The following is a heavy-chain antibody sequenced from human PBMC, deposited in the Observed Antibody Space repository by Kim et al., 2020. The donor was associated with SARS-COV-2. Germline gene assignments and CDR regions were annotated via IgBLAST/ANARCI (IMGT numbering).Heavy chain of an antibody. CDR3: ARDKKRIVVVPAAINYYGMDV. J-gene: IGHJ6*02. V-gene: IGHV4-34*01. CDR2: INHSGST. CDR1: GGSFSGYY. D-gene: IGHD2-2*02. Sequence: SETLSLTCAVYGGSFSGYYWSWIRQPPGKGLEWIGEINHSGSTNYNPSLKSRVTISVDTSKNQFSLKLSSVTAADTAVYYCARDKKRIVVVPAAINYYGMDVWGQGTTVTVSS.